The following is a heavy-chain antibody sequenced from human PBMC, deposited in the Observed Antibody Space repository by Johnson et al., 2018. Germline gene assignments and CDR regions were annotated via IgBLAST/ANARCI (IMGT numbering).Heavy chain of an antibody. J-gene: IGHJ6*03. CDR2: VYYTGTT. CDR3: ARGVEYDFWSGYYNGYYYYMDV. V-gene: IGHV4-59*01. D-gene: IGHD3-3*01. Sequence: QVQLQESGPGLVKXSETLSLTCNVSGGSISSYYWSWIRQSPGKGLEFIGYVYYTGTTDYNPSLRGRVPLSADTTKNQFSMKVRSVTAGDTAVYFCARGVEYDFWSGYYNGYYYYMDVWGKGTTVTVSS. CDR1: GGSISSYY.